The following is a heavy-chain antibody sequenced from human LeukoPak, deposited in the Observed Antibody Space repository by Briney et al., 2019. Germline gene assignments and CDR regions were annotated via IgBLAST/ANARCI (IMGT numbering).Heavy chain of an antibody. V-gene: IGHV3-30*18. CDR2: ILYDGSNK. J-gene: IGHJ4*02. CDR3: AKDGGNYYGSH. D-gene: IGHD3-10*01. Sequence: PGGSLRLSCAASGFTFSSSGMHCVRQAPGKGLEWVAVILYDGSNKYYADSVKGRFTFSRDNSKNTLYLQMNSLRAEDTAVYYCAKDGGNYYGSHWGQGILVTVSS. CDR1: GFTFSSSG.